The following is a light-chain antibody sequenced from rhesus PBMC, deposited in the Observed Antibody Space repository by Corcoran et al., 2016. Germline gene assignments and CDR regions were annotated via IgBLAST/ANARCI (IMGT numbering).Light chain of an antibody. V-gene: IGLV2-32*02. CDR2: EVS. J-gene: IGLJ1*01. Sequence: HAALTQPRSVSGSPGQSVTISCTGTSSDIGGYNYVSWYQQHPGTAPKLMIYEVSKRPSGVSDRFSGSKSGNTASLTISGLQAEDEADYYCSSYAGSNTYIFGAGTRLTV. CDR1: SSDIGGYNY. CDR3: SSYAGSNTYI.